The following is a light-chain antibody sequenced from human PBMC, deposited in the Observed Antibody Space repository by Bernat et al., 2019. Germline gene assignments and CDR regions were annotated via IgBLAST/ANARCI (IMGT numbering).Light chain of an antibody. CDR2: DVN. V-gene: IGLV2-11*01. CDR3: CSYSVTAYL. Sequence: QSALTQPRSVSGSPGQSVTISCTGSSSDIGGYKYVSWYQQHPGKVPKLIIYDVNERPSGVPDRFSGSKSGNAASLTISGLQADDEADYSCCSYSVTAYLFGTGTKVTVL. CDR1: SSDIGGYKY. J-gene: IGLJ1*01.